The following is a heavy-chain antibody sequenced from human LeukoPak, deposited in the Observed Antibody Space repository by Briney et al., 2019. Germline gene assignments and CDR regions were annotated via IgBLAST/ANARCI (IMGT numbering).Heavy chain of an antibody. Sequence: PSETLSLTCTVSGGSISSSSYYWGWIRQPPGKGLEWIGSIYYSGSTYYNPSLKSRVTISVDTSKNQFSLKLSSVTAADTAVYYCARGGIGKYGDYAFHLAYFDYWGQGTLVTVSS. CDR2: IYYSGST. J-gene: IGHJ4*02. V-gene: IGHV4-39*07. CDR1: GGSISSSSYY. CDR3: ARGGIGKYGDYAFHLAYFDY. D-gene: IGHD4-17*01.